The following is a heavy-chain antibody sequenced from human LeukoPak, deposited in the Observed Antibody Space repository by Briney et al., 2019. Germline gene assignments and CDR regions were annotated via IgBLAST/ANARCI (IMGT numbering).Heavy chain of an antibody. J-gene: IGHJ4*02. CDR1: GFTFSSYG. D-gene: IGHD6-19*01. V-gene: IGHV3-30*18. CDR2: ISYDGSNY. CDR3: AKDGYSSGWPVDY. Sequence: GGSLRLSCAASGFTFSSYGMHWVRQAPGKGLEWVAVISYDGSNYYYADSVKGRFTISRDNSKNTVFLQMNGLRAEGTAVYYCAKDGYSSGWPVDYWGQGTLVSVSS.